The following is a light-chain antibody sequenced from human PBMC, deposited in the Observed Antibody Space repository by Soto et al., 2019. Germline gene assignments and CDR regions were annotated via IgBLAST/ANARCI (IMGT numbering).Light chain of an antibody. Sequence: QSVLTQSPSTSGTPGQTVTISCSGSTPNIGSNVVDWFQQFPGTAPKLLIYNNNQRPSGVPDRFSGSKSGTSASLAISGLQSEDEADYYCAAWDDNLNGGVFGGGTKVTVL. CDR1: TPNIGSNV. CDR3: AAWDDNLNGGV. J-gene: IGLJ3*02. CDR2: NNN. V-gene: IGLV1-44*01.